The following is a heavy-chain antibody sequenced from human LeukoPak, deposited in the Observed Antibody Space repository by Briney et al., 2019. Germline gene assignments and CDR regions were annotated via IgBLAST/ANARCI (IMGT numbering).Heavy chain of an antibody. V-gene: IGHV4-39*01. D-gene: IGHD3-10*01. CDR3: ARHPTLLVRGATSKYNWFDP. CDR2: IYYSGST. J-gene: IGHJ5*02. CDR1: GGSISGSSYY. Sequence: SETLSLTCTVSGGSISGSSYYWGWMRQPPGKGLEWIGSIYYSGSTYYNPSLKSRVTISVDTSKNQFSLKLSSVTAADTAVYYCARHPTLLVRGATSKYNWFDPWGQGTLVTVSS.